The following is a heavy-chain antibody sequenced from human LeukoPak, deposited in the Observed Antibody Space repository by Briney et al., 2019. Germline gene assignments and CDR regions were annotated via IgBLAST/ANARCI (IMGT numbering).Heavy chain of an antibody. CDR3: ASQRNWNDGFDY. CDR2: ISAYNGNT. V-gene: IGHV1-18*01. J-gene: IGHJ4*02. D-gene: IGHD1-1*01. CDR1: GYTFTSYG. Sequence: ASVKVSCKASGYTFTSYGISWVRQAPGQGLEWMGCISAYNGNTNYAQKLQGRVTMTTDTSTSTDYMELRSLRSDDTAVYYCASQRNWNDGFDYWGQGTLVTVSS.